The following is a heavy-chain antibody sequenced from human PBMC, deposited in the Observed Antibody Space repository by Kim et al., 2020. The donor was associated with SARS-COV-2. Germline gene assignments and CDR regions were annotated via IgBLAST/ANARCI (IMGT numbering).Heavy chain of an antibody. CDR2: INPNSGGT. CDR1: GYTFTGYY. J-gene: IGHJ6*02. V-gene: IGHV1-2*02. Sequence: ASVKVSCKASGYTFTGYYMHWVRQAPGQGLEWMGWINPNSGGTNYAQKFQGRVTMTRDTSISTAYMELSRLRSDDTAVYYCARDYYYGLYYGMDVWGQGTTVTVSS. CDR3: ARDYYYGLYYGMDV. D-gene: IGHD3-10*01.